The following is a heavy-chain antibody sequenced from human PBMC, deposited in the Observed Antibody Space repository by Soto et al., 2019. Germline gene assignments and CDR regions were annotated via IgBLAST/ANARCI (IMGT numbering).Heavy chain of an antibody. D-gene: IGHD3-22*01. CDR2: ISASGGTT. J-gene: IGHJ6*02. CDR3: AKDLGNYYYDSSGYSSYGMDV. V-gene: IGHV3-23*01. CDR1: GFTFRSYA. Sequence: GRSLRLSCAASGFTFRSYAMNWVLQAPGKWLAWVSAISASGGTTYYADSVKGRFTISRDNSKNTLYLQMNSRRAEDTAVYYCAKDLGNYYYDSSGYSSYGMDVWGQGTTVTVSS.